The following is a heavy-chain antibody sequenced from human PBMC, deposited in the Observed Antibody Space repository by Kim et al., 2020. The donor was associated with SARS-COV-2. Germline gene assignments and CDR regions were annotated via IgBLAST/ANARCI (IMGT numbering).Heavy chain of an antibody. J-gene: IGHJ3*02. CDR3: ARAAYCGGDCIDAFDI. D-gene: IGHD2-21*02. V-gene: IGHV1-2*02. Sequence: KFQGRVTMTRDTSISTAYMELSRLRSDDTAVYYCARAAYCGGDCIDAFDIWGQGTMVTVSS.